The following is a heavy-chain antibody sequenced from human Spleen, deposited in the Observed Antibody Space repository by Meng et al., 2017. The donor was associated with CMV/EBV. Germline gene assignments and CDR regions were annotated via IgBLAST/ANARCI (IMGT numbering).Heavy chain of an antibody. V-gene: IGHV4-34*01. CDR3: AGEIDI. CDR1: GTSFSDYS. J-gene: IGHJ4*02. CDR2: INHRGST. Sequence: SETLSLTCAVYGTSFSDYSWTWIRHSPRKGLEWIGQINHRGSTNFNPSLMGRVTMSVDSSKEQFSLRLTSVTAADTAVYYCAGEIDIWGQGTAFTVSS. D-gene: IGHD2-21*01.